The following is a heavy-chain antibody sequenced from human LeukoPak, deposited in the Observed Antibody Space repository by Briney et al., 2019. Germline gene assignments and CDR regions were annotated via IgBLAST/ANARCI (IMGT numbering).Heavy chain of an antibody. Sequence: GSSLRLSCAASGFTFSNYAMHGVRQAPGKGLEWVAVISYDGSNKYYADSVKGRFTISRDNSKNTLFLQMNSLRTEDTAVFYCARDYRGYDYYYGMDVWGQGTTVTVSS. CDR1: GFTFSNYA. D-gene: IGHD3-16*02. CDR2: ISYDGSNK. V-gene: IGHV3-30-3*01. CDR3: ARDYRGYDYYYGMDV. J-gene: IGHJ6*02.